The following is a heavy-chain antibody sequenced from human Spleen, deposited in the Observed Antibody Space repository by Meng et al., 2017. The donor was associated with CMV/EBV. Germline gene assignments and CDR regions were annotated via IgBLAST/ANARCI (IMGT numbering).Heavy chain of an antibody. D-gene: IGHD1-26*01. J-gene: IGHJ6*02. Sequence: WAASGFSFSSYAMHWVRQAPGKGLEWVAVIWSDESGQYYADSVKGRFTISRDNSKNTLYLQMNALRVEDTAVYYCAKLPSSGSYDYRGQGTTVTVSS. CDR1: GFSFSSYA. V-gene: IGHV3-33*06. CDR3: AKLPSSGSYDY. CDR2: IWSDESGQ.